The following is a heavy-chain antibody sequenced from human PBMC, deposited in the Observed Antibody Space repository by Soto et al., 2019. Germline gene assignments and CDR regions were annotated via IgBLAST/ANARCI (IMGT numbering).Heavy chain of an antibody. D-gene: IGHD1-1*01. V-gene: IGHV1-3*01. CDR1: EYTFTSYV. CDR3: ARERQGLSYFDY. Sequence: QVQVVQSGAEVKKPGASVKVSCKASEYTFTSYVIHWVRQAPGQSLEWMGWINAGNGNTKYSQKFQGRVTITRDTSATTAYVALSSLRSDGTAVDSCARERQGLSYFDYWGQGTLVTVAS. CDR2: INAGNGNT. J-gene: IGHJ4*02.